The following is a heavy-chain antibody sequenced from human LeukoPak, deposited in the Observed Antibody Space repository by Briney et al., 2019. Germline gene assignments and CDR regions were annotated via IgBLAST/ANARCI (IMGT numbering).Heavy chain of an antibody. CDR2: IYYSGST. CDR3: ASSPYSSSWYYYYYYMDV. CDR1: GGSISSHY. D-gene: IGHD6-13*01. Sequence: SETLSLTCTVSGGSISSHYWSWIRQPPGKGLEWIGYIYYSGSTNYNPPLKSRVTISVDTSKNQFSLKLSSVTAADTAVYYCASSPYSSSWYYYYYYMDVWGKGTTVTVSS. J-gene: IGHJ6*03. V-gene: IGHV4-59*11.